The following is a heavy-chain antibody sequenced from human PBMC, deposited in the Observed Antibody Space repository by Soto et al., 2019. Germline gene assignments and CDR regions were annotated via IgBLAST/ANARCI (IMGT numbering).Heavy chain of an antibody. CDR2: INHSGST. V-gene: IGHV4-34*01. Sequence: PSETLSLTCAVYCGSFSGYYWSWIRQPPGKGLEWIGEINHSGSTNYNPSLKSRVTISVDTSKNQFSLKLSSVTAADTAVYYCARAGVRGYSSSWYRSNWFDPWGQGTLVTVSS. J-gene: IGHJ5*02. D-gene: IGHD6-13*01. CDR3: ARAGVRGYSSSWYRSNWFDP. CDR1: CGSFSGYY.